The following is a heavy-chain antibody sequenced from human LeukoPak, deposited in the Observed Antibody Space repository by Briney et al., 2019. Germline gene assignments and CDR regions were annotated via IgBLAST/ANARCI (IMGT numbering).Heavy chain of an antibody. CDR3: ARVGPYYYDSSGYYPIDY. CDR1: GYTFTSYG. V-gene: IGHV1-18*01. Sequence: ASVKVSCKASGYTFTSYGISWVRQAPGQGLEWMGWISAYNGNTSYAQKLQGRVTMTTDTSTSTAYMELRSLRSDDTAVYYCARVGPYYYDSSGYYPIDYWGQGTLVTVSS. J-gene: IGHJ4*02. CDR2: ISAYNGNT. D-gene: IGHD3-22*01.